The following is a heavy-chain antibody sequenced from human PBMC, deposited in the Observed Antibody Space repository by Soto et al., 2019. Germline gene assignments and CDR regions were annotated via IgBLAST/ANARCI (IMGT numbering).Heavy chain of an antibody. J-gene: IGHJ4*02. V-gene: IGHV4-59*01. D-gene: IGHD3-22*01. CDR1: GGPISSYY. CDR2: IYYSGST. Sequence: PSETLSLTCTASGGPISSYYWSWIRQPPGKGLEWIGYIYYSGSTNYNSSLKSRVTISVDTSKNQLSLKLSSVTAADTAVYYCARATYYYDSSGYYGYYFDYWGQGTLVTVS. CDR3: ARATYYYDSSGYYGYYFDY.